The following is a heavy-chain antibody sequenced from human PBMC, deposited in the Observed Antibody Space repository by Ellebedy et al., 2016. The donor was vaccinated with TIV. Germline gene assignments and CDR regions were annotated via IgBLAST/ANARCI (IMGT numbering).Heavy chain of an antibody. CDR3: ASLPHYGDSGP. V-gene: IGHV1-46*01. CDR1: GYTFTNYY. D-gene: IGHD4-17*01. Sequence: AASVKVSCKASGYTFTNYYMHWVRQAPGQGLEWMGMINPSGGSTSYAQKFQGRITMTRDKPTSTVSTELSSLRSEDTAVYYCASLPHYGDSGPWGQGTLVTVSS. CDR2: INPSGGST. J-gene: IGHJ5*02.